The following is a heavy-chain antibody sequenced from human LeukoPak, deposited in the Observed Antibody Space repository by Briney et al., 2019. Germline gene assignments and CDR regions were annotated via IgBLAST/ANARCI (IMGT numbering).Heavy chain of an antibody. CDR2: IYYSGST. D-gene: IGHD1-14*01. V-gene: IGHV4-59*02. CDR1: GGSVSSYY. Sequence: SETLSLTCTVSGGSVSSYYWSWIRQPPGKGLEWIGYIYYSGSTNYNPSLKSRVTISVDTSKNQFSLKLSSVTAADTAVYYCARERGPNNPDWYFDLWGRGTLVTVSS. CDR3: ARERGPNNPDWYFDL. J-gene: IGHJ2*01.